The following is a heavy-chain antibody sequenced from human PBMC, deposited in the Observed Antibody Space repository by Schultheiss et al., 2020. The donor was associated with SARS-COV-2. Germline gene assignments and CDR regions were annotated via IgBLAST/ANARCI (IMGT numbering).Heavy chain of an antibody. CDR3: VKTVWVYKYIDY. Sequence: GGSLRLSCVASGFMFSSYDMGWVRQAPGEGLEWVSSMSGSGETTYYAESVKGRFTISRDTSKNTLYLEMDSLRAEDTAVYFCVKTVWVYKYIDYWGQGTLVTVSS. J-gene: IGHJ4*02. CDR2: MSGSGETT. CDR1: GFMFSSYD. V-gene: IGHV3-23*01. D-gene: IGHD6-6*01.